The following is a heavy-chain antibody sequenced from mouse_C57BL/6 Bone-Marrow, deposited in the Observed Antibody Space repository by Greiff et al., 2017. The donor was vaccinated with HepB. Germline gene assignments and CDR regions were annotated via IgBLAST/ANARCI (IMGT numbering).Heavy chain of an antibody. CDR1: GYTFTSYG. CDR3: APLLLRGAMDY. D-gene: IGHD1-1*01. CDR2: IYPRSGNT. V-gene: IGHV1-81*01. Sequence: QVQLQQSGAELARPGASVKLSCKASGYTFTSYGISWVKQSTGQGLEWIGEIYPRSGNTYYNEKFKGKATLTADKSSSTAYMELRSLTSEDSAVYFCAPLLLRGAMDYWGQGTSVTVSS. J-gene: IGHJ4*01.